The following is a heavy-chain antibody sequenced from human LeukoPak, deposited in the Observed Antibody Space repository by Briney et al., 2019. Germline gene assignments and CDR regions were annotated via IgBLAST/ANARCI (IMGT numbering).Heavy chain of an antibody. Sequence: SETLSLTCTVSGGSISSSSYYWGWIRQPPGKGLEWFGSIYYSGSTYYNPSLKSRVTISVDTSKNQFSLKLSSVTAADTAVYYSARRAGAFSHPYDYWGQGTLVTVSS. V-gene: IGHV4-39*07. CDR3: ARRAGAFSHPYDY. CDR1: GGSISSSSYY. J-gene: IGHJ4*02. D-gene: IGHD4-17*01. CDR2: IYYSGST.